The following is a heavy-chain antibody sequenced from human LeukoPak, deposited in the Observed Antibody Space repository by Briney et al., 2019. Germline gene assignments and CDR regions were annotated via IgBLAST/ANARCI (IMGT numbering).Heavy chain of an antibody. CDR1: GGTFSSYA. J-gene: IGHJ4*02. CDR2: IIPIFGTA. V-gene: IGHV1-69*13. CDR3: ASVGQLWSFDY. Sequence: ASVKVSCKASGGTFSSYAISWVRQAPGQGLEWMGGIIPIFGTANYAQKFQGRVTITADESTSTAYMELSSLRSEDTAVYYRASVGQLWSFDYWGQGTLVTVSS. D-gene: IGHD5-18*01.